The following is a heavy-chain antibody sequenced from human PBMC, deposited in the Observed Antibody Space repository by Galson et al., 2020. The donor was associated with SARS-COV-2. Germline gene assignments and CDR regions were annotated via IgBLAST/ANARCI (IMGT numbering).Heavy chain of an antibody. CDR1: GFTFSSYW. Sequence: GGSLRFSCVASGFTFSSYWMHWVRQTPGRGLMWVSRIHMNGGTTNYAESVMGRFTTSRDNARNTLYLQMNSLRVDDTAVYYCLRSDGTGRYGLFDYWGQGTLVTVSS. V-gene: IGHV3-74*01. J-gene: IGHJ4*02. D-gene: IGHD1-1*01. CDR3: LRSDGTGRYGLFDY. CDR2: IHMNGGTT.